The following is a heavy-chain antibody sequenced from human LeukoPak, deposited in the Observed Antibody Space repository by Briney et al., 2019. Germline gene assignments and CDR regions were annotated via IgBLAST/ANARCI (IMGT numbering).Heavy chain of an antibody. V-gene: IGHV4-59*12. Sequence: PSETLSLTCTVSGGSISSYYWSWIRQPPGKGLEWIGYIYYSGSTNYNPSLKSRVTMSVDTSKNQFSLKLSSVTAADTAVYYCARETMTTVAFDIWGQGTMVTVSS. CDR1: GGSISSYY. CDR2: IYYSGST. CDR3: ARETMTTVAFDI. J-gene: IGHJ3*02. D-gene: IGHD4-11*01.